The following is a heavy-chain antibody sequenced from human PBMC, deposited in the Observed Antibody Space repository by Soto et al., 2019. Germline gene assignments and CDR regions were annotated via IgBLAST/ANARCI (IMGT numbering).Heavy chain of an antibody. V-gene: IGHV3-23*01. CDR3: ANRENYYYYMDV. CDR1: GFTFSSYV. CDR2: ISDTGISA. Sequence: GGSLRLSCAASGFTFSSYVMRWVRQAPGKGLEWISSISDTGISAYYADSVKGRFTTSRDNSKNMLYLQMNGLRAEDTAVYYCANRENYYYYMDVWGKGTTVTVSS. J-gene: IGHJ6*03.